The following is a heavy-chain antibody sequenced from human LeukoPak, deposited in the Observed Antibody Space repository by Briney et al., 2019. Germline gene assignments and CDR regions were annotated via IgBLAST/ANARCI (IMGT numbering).Heavy chain of an antibody. V-gene: IGHV4-30-2*01. CDR1: GGSISSGGFS. CDR3: ASTNDFGDYVGA. D-gene: IGHD4-17*01. CDR2: MYHGGST. Sequence: PSQTLSLTCAVSGGSISSGGFSWSWIRQPPGKGLEWIGYMYHGGSTYYNPSLESRVTISVDRSKNQFSPKLSSVTAADTAVYYCASTNDFGDYVGAWGQGTLVTVSS. J-gene: IGHJ5*02.